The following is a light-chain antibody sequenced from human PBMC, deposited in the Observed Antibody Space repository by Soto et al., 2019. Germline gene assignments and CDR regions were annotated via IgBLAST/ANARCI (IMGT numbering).Light chain of an antibody. Sequence: QSVLTQPASVSGSPGQSITISCTGTSSDIGGYNYVSWYQQHPGKAPKLMIYEVNNRPSGVSDRFSGSKSGNTASLTISGLQAEDGADYYCNSYTTSRTYVFGTGTKVTVL. J-gene: IGLJ1*01. V-gene: IGLV2-14*01. CDR1: SSDIGGYNY. CDR2: EVN. CDR3: NSYTTSRTYV.